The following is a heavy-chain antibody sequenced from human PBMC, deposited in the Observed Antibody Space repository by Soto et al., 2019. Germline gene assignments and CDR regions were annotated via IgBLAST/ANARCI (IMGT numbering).Heavy chain of an antibody. CDR1: GGSISSYY. Sequence: PSETLSLTCTVSGGSISSYYWSWIRQPPGKGLEWIGYIYYSGSTNYNPSLKSRVTISVDTSKNQFSLKLSSVTAADTAVYYCARDLGHPYGDYFDYWGQGTLVTVSS. D-gene: IGHD4-17*01. J-gene: IGHJ4*02. CDR2: IYYSGST. CDR3: ARDLGHPYGDYFDY. V-gene: IGHV4-59*01.